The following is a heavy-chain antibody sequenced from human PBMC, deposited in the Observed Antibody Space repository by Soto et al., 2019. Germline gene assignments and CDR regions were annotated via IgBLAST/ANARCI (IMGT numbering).Heavy chain of an antibody. D-gene: IGHD3-22*01. J-gene: IGHJ4*02. CDR1: GGSINSGGYY. Sequence: SETLSLTCTVSGGSINSGGYYWSWIRQHPGKGLEWIGYIYYSGSTYYNPSLKSRVTISVDTSKNQFSLKLSSVTAADTAVYYCARGKYYDSSGYYLFDYWGQGTLVTVSS. CDR3: ARGKYYDSSGYYLFDY. V-gene: IGHV4-31*03. CDR2: IYYSGST.